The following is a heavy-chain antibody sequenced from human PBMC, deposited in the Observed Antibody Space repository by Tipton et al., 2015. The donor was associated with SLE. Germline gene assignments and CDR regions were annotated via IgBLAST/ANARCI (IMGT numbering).Heavy chain of an antibody. J-gene: IGHJ4*02. Sequence: TLSLTCTVSGGSISSYYWSWIRQPPGKGLEWIGEVYHGGRTNYNPSLKSRVTISVDKSKNQFSLNLSSVTAADTAVYYCARDGGIAASGRFDYWGQGTLVTVSS. CDR3: ARDGGIAASGRFDY. V-gene: IGHV4-59*12. CDR2: VYHGGRT. CDR1: GGSISSYY. D-gene: IGHD6-13*01.